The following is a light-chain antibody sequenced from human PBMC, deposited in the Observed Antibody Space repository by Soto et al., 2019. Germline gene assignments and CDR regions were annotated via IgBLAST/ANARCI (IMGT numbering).Light chain of an antibody. J-gene: IGKJ5*01. Sequence: DIQMTQSPYSLSASVGDRVTITCQASQNINNYLNWYQQKPGRAPKLLIYDASNLEAGVPSRFRASGSGTDFTFTISRLQPEDIATYYCQQYENLPTFGQGTRLEIK. CDR2: DAS. CDR1: QNINNY. CDR3: QQYENLPT. V-gene: IGKV1-33*01.